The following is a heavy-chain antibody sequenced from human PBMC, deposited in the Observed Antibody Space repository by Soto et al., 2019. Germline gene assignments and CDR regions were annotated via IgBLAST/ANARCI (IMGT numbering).Heavy chain of an antibody. CDR2: IYYSGST. CDR1: GGSISSSSYY. D-gene: IGHD2-2*01. CDR3: AKKLPEAGSHHAFDI. V-gene: IGHV4-39*01. J-gene: IGHJ3*02. Sequence: PSETLSLTCTVSGGSISSSSYYWGWIRQPPGKGLEWIGSIYYSGSTYYNPSLKSRVTISVDTSKNQFSLKLSSVTAADTAVYYCAKKLPEAGSHHAFDIWGHGTMVTVSS.